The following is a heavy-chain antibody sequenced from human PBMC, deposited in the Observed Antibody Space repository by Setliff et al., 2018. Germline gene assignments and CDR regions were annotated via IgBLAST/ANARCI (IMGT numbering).Heavy chain of an antibody. J-gene: IGHJ1*01. CDR1: GASISGNSYY. CDR3: ASRNSDGGPEYFQH. CDR2: VYSNVGT. Sequence: SESLSLTCTVSGASISGNSYYWAWIRQPAGKGLEWIGRVYSNVGTNFNPSLKSRVTMSVDASKNQISLKLMSVTAADTAVYYCASRNSDGGPEYFQHWGQGALVTVSS. D-gene: IGHD1-26*01. V-gene: IGHV4-61*02.